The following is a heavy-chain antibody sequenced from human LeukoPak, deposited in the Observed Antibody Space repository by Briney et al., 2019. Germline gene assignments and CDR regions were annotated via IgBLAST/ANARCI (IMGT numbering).Heavy chain of an antibody. J-gene: IGHJ2*01. D-gene: IGHD1-14*01. CDR1: GDSISSYY. Sequence: PSETLSLTCTVSGDSISSYYWSWIRQPPGKGLEWIGYIYYSGSTNYNPSLKSRVTISVDTSKNQFSLKLSSVTAADTAVYYCARAQESGNLYWYFDLWGRGTLVTVSS. V-gene: IGHV4-59*01. CDR2: IYYSGST. CDR3: ARAQESGNLYWYFDL.